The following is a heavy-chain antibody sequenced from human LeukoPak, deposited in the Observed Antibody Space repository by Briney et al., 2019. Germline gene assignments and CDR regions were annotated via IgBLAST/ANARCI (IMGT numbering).Heavy chain of an antibody. CDR1: GYTFTNYY. V-gene: IGHV1-46*01. J-gene: IGHJ4*02. CDR2: INLNAVTT. CDR3: AREGAAEAKNFDY. Sequence: GASVKVSCKASGYTFTNYYIHWMRQAPGQGLEWVGIINLNAVTTRYAQKFQGRITVTRDTSTSTVYMELSSLRPEDTAVYFCAREGAAEAKNFDYWGQGTLVIVSS. D-gene: IGHD6-25*01.